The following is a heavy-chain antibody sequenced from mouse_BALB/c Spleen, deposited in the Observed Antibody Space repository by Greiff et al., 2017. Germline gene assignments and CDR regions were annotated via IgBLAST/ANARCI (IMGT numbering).Heavy chain of an antibody. J-gene: IGHJ2*01. CDR3: ARRGNGNYFDY. V-gene: IGHV1S137*01. Sequence: VKLVESGAELVRPGVSVKISCKGSGYTFTDYAMHWVKQSHAKSLEWIGVISTYYGDASYNQKFKGKATMTVDKSSSTAYMELARLTSEDSAIYYCARRGNGNYFDYWGQGTTLTVSS. CDR1: GYTFTDYA. D-gene: IGHD2-1*01. CDR2: ISTYYGDA.